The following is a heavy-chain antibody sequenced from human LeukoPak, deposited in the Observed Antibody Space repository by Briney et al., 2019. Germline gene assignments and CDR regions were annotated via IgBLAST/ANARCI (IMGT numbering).Heavy chain of an antibody. Sequence: GSLRLSCAVSGITLSNYGMSWVRQAPGKGLEWVAGISGSGGGTNYAVSVRGRFTISRDNAQNSLYLQMISLRAEDTAVYYCARRLRSGSGVGYYYLDAWGKGTTVTVS. D-gene: IGHD1-26*01. CDR2: ISGSGGGT. CDR1: GITLSNYG. CDR3: ARRLRSGSGVGYYYLDA. J-gene: IGHJ6*03. V-gene: IGHV3-23*01.